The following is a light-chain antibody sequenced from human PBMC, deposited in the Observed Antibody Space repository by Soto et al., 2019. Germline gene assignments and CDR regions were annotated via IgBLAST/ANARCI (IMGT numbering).Light chain of an antibody. CDR3: QQYNNWPPIT. CDR2: ETS. V-gene: IGKV3-15*01. J-gene: IGKJ5*01. Sequence: EIVLTQSPGTLSLSPGERATLSCRASQSVSTNLAWYQQKPGQAPRLLIYETSIRAPGIPARFSGSGSGTEFTLTISSLQSEDFAVYHCQQYNNWPPITFGQGTRLEIK. CDR1: QSVSTN.